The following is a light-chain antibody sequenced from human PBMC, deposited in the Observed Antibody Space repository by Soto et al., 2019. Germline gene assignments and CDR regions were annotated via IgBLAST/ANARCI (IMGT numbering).Light chain of an antibody. J-gene: IGLJ1*01. Sequence: SVLTQPASVSGSPGQSIAISCPGTSSDVGGYDYVSWYQQLPGKAPKLMIYDVNNRPSGVSNRFSGSKSGNTASLTISGLQAEDEADYYCSSYTSSSTHVFGTGTKVTVL. CDR1: SSDVGGYDY. CDR2: DVN. CDR3: SSYTSSSTHV. V-gene: IGLV2-14*03.